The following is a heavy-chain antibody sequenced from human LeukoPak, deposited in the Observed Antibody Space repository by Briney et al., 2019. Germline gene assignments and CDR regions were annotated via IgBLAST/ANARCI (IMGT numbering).Heavy chain of an antibody. J-gene: IGHJ5*02. CDR3: ARGGYYGSGNDFRFDP. Sequence: SETLSLTCTVSGGSISTSNYYWGWIRQPPGKGLEWIGNIFYSGSTNYKPSLKSRVTISVDTSKNQFSLKLSSVTAADTAAYYCARGGYYGSGNDFRFDPWGQGTLVTVSS. D-gene: IGHD3-10*01. CDR2: IFYSGST. CDR1: GGSISTSNYY. V-gene: IGHV4-61*05.